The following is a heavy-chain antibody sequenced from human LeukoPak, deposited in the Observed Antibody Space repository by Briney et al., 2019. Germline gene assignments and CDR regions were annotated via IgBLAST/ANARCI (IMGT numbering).Heavy chain of an antibody. J-gene: IGHJ4*02. CDR1: GYSFTSYW. CDR2: IYPGDSDT. D-gene: IGHD3-22*01. CDR3: ARQDANYYDNPLFDY. Sequence: GESLKISCKGSGYSFTSYWIGWVRQMPGKGLEWMGIIYPGDSDTRYSPSFQGQVTISADKSISTAYLQWSSLKASDTAMYYCARQDANYYDNPLFDYWGQGTLVTVSS. V-gene: IGHV5-51*01.